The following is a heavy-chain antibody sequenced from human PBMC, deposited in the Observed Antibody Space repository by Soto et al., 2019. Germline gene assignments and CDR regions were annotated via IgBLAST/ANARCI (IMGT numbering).Heavy chain of an antibody. CDR1: GGSISSSNW. V-gene: IGHV4-4*02. Sequence: LSLTCAVSGGSISSSNWWSWVRQPPGKGLGWIGGIYHSGSTNYNPSLKSRVTISVDKSENQFSLKLSSVPAADTAVYYCARIHYDFRSGYSIGQNYYYYGMDVWGQGTTVTVSS. J-gene: IGHJ6*02. CDR2: IYHSGST. D-gene: IGHD3-3*01. CDR3: ARIHYDFRSGYSIGQNYYYYGMDV.